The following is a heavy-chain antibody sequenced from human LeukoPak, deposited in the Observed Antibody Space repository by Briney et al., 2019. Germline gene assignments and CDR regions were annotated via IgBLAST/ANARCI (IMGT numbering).Heavy chain of an antibody. Sequence: ASVKVSCKASGYTFTSYYMHWVRQAPGQGLEWMGIINPSGGSTSYAQKFQGRVTMTRDMSTSTVYMELSSLRSEDTAVYYCARDSGADRYYYYMDVWGKGTTVTVSS. V-gene: IGHV1-46*01. D-gene: IGHD6-6*01. CDR3: ARDSGADRYYYYMDV. CDR1: GYTFTSYY. J-gene: IGHJ6*03. CDR2: INPSGGST.